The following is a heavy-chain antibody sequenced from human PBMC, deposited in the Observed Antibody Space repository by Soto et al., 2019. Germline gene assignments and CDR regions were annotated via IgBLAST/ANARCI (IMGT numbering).Heavy chain of an antibody. CDR3: ASGKSQMSQDRMGFYSYIDV. V-gene: IGHV1-69*08. J-gene: IGHJ6*03. Sequence: QVQLAQSGAEVKKPGSSVKISCTASGVTFNNYPFTWVRRAPGQGLEWMGRVIPLLDASNYAEKFQDRVTITADRSTSTVYMELSGLRSDDSAIYYCASGKSQMSQDRMGFYSYIDVWGKGTTVTVSS. D-gene: IGHD2-21*01. CDR1: GVTFNNYP. CDR2: VIPLLDAS.